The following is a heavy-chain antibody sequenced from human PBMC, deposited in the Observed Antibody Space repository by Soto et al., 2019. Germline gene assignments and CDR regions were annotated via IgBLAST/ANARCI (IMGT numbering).Heavy chain of an antibody. D-gene: IGHD5-18*01. J-gene: IGHJ5*02. V-gene: IGHV4-34*01. Sequence: SETLSLTCAVYGGSFSGYYWSWIRQPPGKGLEWIGEINHSGSTNYNPSLKSRVTISVDTSKNQFSLKLSSVTAADTAVYYCARVRGYSYGYDWFDPWGQGTLVTVSS. CDR3: ARVRGYSYGYDWFDP. CDR1: GGSFSGYY. CDR2: INHSGST.